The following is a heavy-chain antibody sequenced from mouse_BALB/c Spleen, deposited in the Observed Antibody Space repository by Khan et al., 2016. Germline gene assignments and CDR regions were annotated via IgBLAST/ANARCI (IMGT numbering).Heavy chain of an antibody. CDR3: ERQDSSGTSGFAY. CDR1: GYSFTGYN. J-gene: IGHJ3*01. V-gene: IGHV1S135*01. CDR2: IDPYYGGT. Sequence: VQLQQSGPELEKPGASVKISCKASGYSFTGYNMNWVKQSNGKSLEWIGNIDPYYGGTNYNQKFKGKATLTVDKSSSTAYMHLKSLTSEDSAVYYCERQDSSGTSGFAYWGQGTLVTVSA. D-gene: IGHD3-2*01.